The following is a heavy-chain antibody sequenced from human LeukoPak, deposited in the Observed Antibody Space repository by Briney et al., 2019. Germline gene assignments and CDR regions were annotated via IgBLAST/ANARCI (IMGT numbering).Heavy chain of an antibody. D-gene: IGHD2-21*01. CDR3: ARADRLNGGPYLIGP. Sequence: ASLKLFCTTSGCSFTGYDMNWVRQAPGQGLEWMGWINPNSGGTSAAQKFQGRVTMTRDTSITTVYMEVSWLTSDNTAIYYCARADRLNGGPYLIGPWGQGTLVTVSS. CDR1: GCSFTGYD. J-gene: IGHJ5*02. CDR2: INPNSGGT. V-gene: IGHV1-2*02.